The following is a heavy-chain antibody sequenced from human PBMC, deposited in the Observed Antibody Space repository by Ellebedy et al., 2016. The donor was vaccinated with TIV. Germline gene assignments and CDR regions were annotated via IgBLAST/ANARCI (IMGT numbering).Heavy chain of an antibody. V-gene: IGHV3-30*18. Sequence: GESLKISCAASGFTLRTYVTHWVRPTPGKGPEWVTFISDDGTEKYYADSVKGRFTLSRDISKNTVYLQMNSLRADDTAVYFCAEEGGPSRGASGMDVWGQGTTVTGSS. CDR3: AEEGGPSRGASGMDV. CDR1: GFTLRTYV. CDR2: ISDDGTEK. J-gene: IGHJ6*02. D-gene: IGHD1-26*01.